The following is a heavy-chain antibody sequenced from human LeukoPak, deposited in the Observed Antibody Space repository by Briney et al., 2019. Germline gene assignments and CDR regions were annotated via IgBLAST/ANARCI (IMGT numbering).Heavy chain of an antibody. CDR1: GFTVNNNH. V-gene: IGHV3-53*01. J-gene: IGHJ4*02. CDR2: IQSGST. D-gene: IGHD3-10*01. CDR3: RLLWFGELVDY. Sequence: PGGSLRLSCAASGFTVNNNHMSWVRQAPGKGLEWVSLIQSGSTHYADSVKGRFTISRDNSKNTLYLQMNSLRAEDTAVYYCRLLWFGELVDYWGQGTLVTVSS.